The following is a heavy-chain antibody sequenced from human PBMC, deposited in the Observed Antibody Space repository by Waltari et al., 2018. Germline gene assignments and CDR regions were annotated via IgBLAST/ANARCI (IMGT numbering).Heavy chain of an antibody. V-gene: IGHV3-48*01. J-gene: IGHJ5*02. Sequence: EVQLVESGGGLVQPGGSLRLSCAASGFTCMSYSMNWVRQAPGKGLEWVSYISSSSSTIYYADSVKGRFTISRDNAKNSLYLQMNSLRAEDTAVYYCARVRIQLWRSLYPWGQGTLVTVSS. CDR3: ARVRIQLWRSLYP. CDR2: ISSSSSTI. D-gene: IGHD5-18*01. CDR1: GFTCMSYS.